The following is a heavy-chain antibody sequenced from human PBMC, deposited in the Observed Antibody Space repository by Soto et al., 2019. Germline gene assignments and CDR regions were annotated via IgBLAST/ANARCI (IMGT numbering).Heavy chain of an antibody. CDR3: ARRCVATSRGHYFDY. J-gene: IGHJ4*02. V-gene: IGHV4-59*08. D-gene: IGHD5-12*01. CDR1: GGSISSYY. CDR2: IYYSGST. Sequence: SETLSLTCTVSGGSISSYYWSWIRQPPGKGLEWIGYIYYSGSTNYNPSLKSRVTISVDTSKNQFSLKLSSVTAADTAVYYCARRCVATSRGHYFDYWGQGTLVTVSS.